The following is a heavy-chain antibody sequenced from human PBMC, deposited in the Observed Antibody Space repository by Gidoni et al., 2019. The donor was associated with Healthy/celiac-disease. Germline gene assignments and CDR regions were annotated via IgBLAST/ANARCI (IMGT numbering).Heavy chain of an antibody. Sequence: EVQLVQSGAAVKKPGESLKISCKGSGYSFTSYWIGWVRQMPGKGLEWMGIIYPGDSDTRYSPSFQGQVTISADKSISTAYLQWSSLKASDTAMYYCARRITMVRGVYYFDYWGQGTLVTVSS. J-gene: IGHJ4*02. V-gene: IGHV5-51*01. CDR2: IYPGDSDT. D-gene: IGHD3-10*01. CDR3: ARRITMVRGVYYFDY. CDR1: GYSFTSYW.